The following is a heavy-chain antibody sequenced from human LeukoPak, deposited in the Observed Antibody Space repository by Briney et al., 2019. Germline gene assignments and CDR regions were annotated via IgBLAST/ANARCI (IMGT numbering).Heavy chain of an antibody. Sequence: GGSLRLSCAASGFTFSTYIMNWVRQAPGKGLEWVASISGGSSYIYYADSVKGRFTISRDNAKNSVYLQMSSLRAEDTAVYYCARAPRKLVPYWGQGTLVTVSS. CDR2: ISGGSSYI. CDR3: ARAPRKLVPY. V-gene: IGHV3-21*01. D-gene: IGHD6-13*01. J-gene: IGHJ4*02. CDR1: GFTFSTYI.